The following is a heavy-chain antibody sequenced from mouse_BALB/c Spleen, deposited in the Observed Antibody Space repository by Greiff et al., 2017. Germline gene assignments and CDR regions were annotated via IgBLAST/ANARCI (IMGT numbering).Heavy chain of an antibody. V-gene: IGHV3-2*02. CDR1: GYSITSDYA. Sequence: DVKLQESGPGLVKPSQSLSLTCTVTGYSITSDYAWNWIRQFPGNKLEWMGYISYSGSTSYNPSLKSRISITRDTSKNQFFLQLNSVTTEDTATYYCASYYEYFDYWGQGTTLTVSS. CDR3: ASYYEYFDY. J-gene: IGHJ2*01. CDR2: ISYSGST. D-gene: IGHD1-1*01.